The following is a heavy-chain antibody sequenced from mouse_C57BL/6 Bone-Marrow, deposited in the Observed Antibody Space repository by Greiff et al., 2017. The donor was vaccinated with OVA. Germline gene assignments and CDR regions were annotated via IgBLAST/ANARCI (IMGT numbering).Heavy chain of an antibody. CDR2: IDPSDSYP. V-gene: IGHV1-50*01. D-gene: IGHD4-1*01. J-gene: IGHJ4*01. CDR3: ARGAGTNYYAMDY. Sequence: QVQLKQPGAELVKPGASVKLSCKASGYTFTSYWMQWVKQRPGQGLEWIGEIDPSDSYPNYNQKFKGKATLTVDTSSSTAYMQLSSLTSEDSAVYYCARGAGTNYYAMDYWGQGTSVTVSS. CDR1: GYTFTSYW.